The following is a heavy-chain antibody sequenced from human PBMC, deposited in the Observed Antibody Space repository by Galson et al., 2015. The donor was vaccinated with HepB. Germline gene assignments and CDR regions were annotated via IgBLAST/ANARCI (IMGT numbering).Heavy chain of an antibody. CDR2: ISYDGSNK. V-gene: IGHV3-30*04. J-gene: IGHJ5*02. Sequence: SLRLSCAASGFTFSSYAMHWVRQAPGKGLEWVAVISYDGSNKYYADSVKGRFTISRDNAKNTLYLQMNTLRAEDTAVYYCARVGAADGTRGGSYNWFDPWGQGTLVTVSS. CDR3: ARVGAADGTRGGSYNWFDP. CDR1: GFTFSSYA. D-gene: IGHD6-13*01.